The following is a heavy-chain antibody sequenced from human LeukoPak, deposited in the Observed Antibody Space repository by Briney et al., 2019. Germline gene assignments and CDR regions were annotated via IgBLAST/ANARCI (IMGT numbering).Heavy chain of an antibody. CDR3: AKGALYCSSTSCYRYYYYGMDV. CDR1: GFTFDDYA. D-gene: IGHD2-2*01. Sequence: GGSLRLSCAASGFTFDDYAMHWVRQAPGKGLEWVSGISWNSGSIGYAYSVKGRFTISRDNAKNSLYLQMNSLRAEDTALYYCAKGALYCSSTSCYRYYYYGMDVWGQGTTVTVSS. J-gene: IGHJ6*02. V-gene: IGHV3-9*01. CDR2: ISWNSGSI.